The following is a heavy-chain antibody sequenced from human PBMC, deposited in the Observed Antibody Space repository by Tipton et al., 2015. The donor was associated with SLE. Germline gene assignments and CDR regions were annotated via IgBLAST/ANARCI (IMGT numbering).Heavy chain of an antibody. CDR2: INHSGST. D-gene: IGHD3-3*01. V-gene: IGHV4-34*01. J-gene: IGHJ3*02. Sequence: TLSLTCAVYGGSFSGYYWSWIRQSPGKGLEWIGEINHSGSTNYNPSLKSRVTISVDTSKKQFSLKVSSVTAADTAVYYCAREEENDFWSGGDAFDIWGQGTMVTVSS. CDR1: GGSFSGYY. CDR3: AREEENDFWSGGDAFDI.